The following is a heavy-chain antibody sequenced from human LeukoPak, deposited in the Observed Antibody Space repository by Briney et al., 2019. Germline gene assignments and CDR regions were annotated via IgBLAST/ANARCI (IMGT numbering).Heavy chain of an antibody. CDR1: GYTFTGYY. J-gene: IGHJ4*02. CDR3: ARVKRYCSGGICYYFDY. V-gene: IGHV1-2*02. Sequence: ASVKVSCKASGYTFTGYYMHWVRQAPGQGLEWMGWINPNSGGTNYAQKFQGRVTMTRDTSISTAYMELSRLRSDDTAVYYCARVKRYCSGGICYYFDYWGQGTLVTVSS. CDR2: INPNSGGT. D-gene: IGHD2-15*01.